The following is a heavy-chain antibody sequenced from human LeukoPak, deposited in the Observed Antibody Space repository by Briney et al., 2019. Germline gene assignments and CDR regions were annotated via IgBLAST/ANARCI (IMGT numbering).Heavy chain of an antibody. D-gene: IGHD4-11*01. CDR2: ISSSSSYI. J-gene: IGHJ4*02. CDR1: GFTFSSNT. Sequence: PGGSLRLSCAASGFTFSSNTMNWVRQAPGRGLEWVSSISSSSSYIYYADSVKGRFTISRDNAKNSLYLQMNSLRAEDTAVYYCVGSVTTGYWGQGTLVAVSS. V-gene: IGHV3-21*01. CDR3: VGSVTTGY.